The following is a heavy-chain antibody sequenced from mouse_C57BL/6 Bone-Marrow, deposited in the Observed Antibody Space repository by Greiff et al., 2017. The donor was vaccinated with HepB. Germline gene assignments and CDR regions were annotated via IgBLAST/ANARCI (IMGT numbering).Heavy chain of an antibody. CDR3: TSTFYYGNHYYAMDY. D-gene: IGHD2-1*01. Sequence: EVNVVESGEGLVKPGGSLKLSCAASGFTFSSYAMSWVRQTPEKRLEWVAYISSGGDYIYYADTVKGRFTISRDNARNTLYLQMSSLKSEDTAMYYCTSTFYYGNHYYAMDYWGQGTSVTVSS. CDR2: ISSGGDYI. V-gene: IGHV5-9-1*02. J-gene: IGHJ4*01. CDR1: GFTFSSYA.